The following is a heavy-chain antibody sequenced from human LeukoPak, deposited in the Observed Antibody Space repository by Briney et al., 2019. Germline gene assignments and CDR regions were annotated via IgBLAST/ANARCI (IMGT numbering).Heavy chain of an antibody. D-gene: IGHD5-12*01. CDR2: INHSGST. V-gene: IGHV4-34*01. J-gene: IGHJ4*02. CDR3: ARDSARGGYSGYDLDY. Sequence: PSETLSLTCAVYGGSFSGYYWSWIRQPPGKGLEWIGEINHSGSTNYNPSLKSRVTISVDTSKNQFSLKLSSVTAADTAVYYCARDSARGGYSGYDLDYWGQGTLVTVSS. CDR1: GGSFSGYY.